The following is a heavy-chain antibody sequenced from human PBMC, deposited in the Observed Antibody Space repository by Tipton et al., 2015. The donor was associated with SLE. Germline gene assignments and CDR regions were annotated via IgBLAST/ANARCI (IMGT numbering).Heavy chain of an antibody. Sequence: SLRFSCAASGLTFSSYSMNLVRQAPGKGLEWVSSISSSSSYTNYADSVKGRFTISRDNAKNSLYLQMNSLRAEDTAVYYCARDQTASIWGQGTLVTVSS. CDR3: ARDQTASI. D-gene: IGHD2/OR15-2a*01. V-gene: IGHV3-21*01. J-gene: IGHJ4*02. CDR2: ISSSSSYT. CDR1: GLTFSSYS.